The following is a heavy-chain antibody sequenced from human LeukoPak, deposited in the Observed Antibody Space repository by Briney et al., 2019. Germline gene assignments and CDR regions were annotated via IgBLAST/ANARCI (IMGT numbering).Heavy chain of an antibody. V-gene: IGHV2-70*04. Sequence: SGPALVKPTQTLTLTCTFSGFSLSTSGMRVSWIRQPPGKALEWLARIDWDDDKFYSTSLKTRLTISKDTSKNQVVLTMTNMDPVDTATYHCAREGGIMITFGGVIEPYYFDYWGQGTLVTVSS. CDR2: IDWDDDK. CDR3: AREGGIMITFGGVIEPYYFDY. CDR1: GFSLSTSGMR. D-gene: IGHD3-16*02. J-gene: IGHJ4*02.